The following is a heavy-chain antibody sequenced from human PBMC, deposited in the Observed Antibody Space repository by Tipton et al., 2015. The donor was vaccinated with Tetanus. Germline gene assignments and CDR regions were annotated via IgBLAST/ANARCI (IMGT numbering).Heavy chain of an antibody. CDR2: IYYGGRS. CDR3: ARHGGLVGIYFEY. D-gene: IGHD2-21*01. Sequence: LRLSCSVSGDTIATRSPYWGWIRQPPGKGLEWIATIYYGGRSYYNPSLESRVTISADTSKNQLSPKRTSVTVADTAVYYCARHGGLVGIYFEYWGQGALVTVSS. V-gene: IGHV4-39*01. J-gene: IGHJ4*02. CDR1: GDTIATRSPY.